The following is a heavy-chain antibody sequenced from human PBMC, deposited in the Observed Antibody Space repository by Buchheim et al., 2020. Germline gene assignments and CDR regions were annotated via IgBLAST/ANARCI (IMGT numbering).Heavy chain of an antibody. Sequence: QVQLVQSGAEVKKPGASVKVSCKASGYTFTSYYMHWVRQAPGQGLEWMGIINPSGGSTSYAQKFQGRVTMTRDTPTSTVYMELSSLRSEDTAVYYCARAGGRGVQLWVYGMDVWGQGTT. J-gene: IGHJ6*02. V-gene: IGHV1-46*03. CDR2: INPSGGST. CDR3: ARAGGRGVQLWVYGMDV. CDR1: GYTFTSYY. D-gene: IGHD5-18*01.